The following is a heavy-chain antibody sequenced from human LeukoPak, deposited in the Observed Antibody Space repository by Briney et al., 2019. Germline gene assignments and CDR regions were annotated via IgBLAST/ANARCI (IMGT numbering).Heavy chain of an antibody. V-gene: IGHV3-48*03. J-gene: IGHJ4*02. CDR3: ARGGPGYSSSWSLGG. CDR2: VSSSGSTI. Sequence: GGSLRLSCAASGFTFSSYEMNWVRQAPGKGLEWVSYVSSSGSTIYYADSVKGRFTISRDNAKNSLYLQMNSLRAEDTAVYYCARGGPGYSSSWSLGGWGQGTLVTVSS. D-gene: IGHD6-13*01. CDR1: GFTFSSYE.